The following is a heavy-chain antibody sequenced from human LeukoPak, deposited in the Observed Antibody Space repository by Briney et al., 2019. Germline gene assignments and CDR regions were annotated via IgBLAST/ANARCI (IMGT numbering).Heavy chain of an antibody. CDR1: GFTFSSYS. J-gene: IGHJ4*02. CDR2: ISSSSSYI. CDR3: ARGHQDFYYYDSSGYYPPSY. V-gene: IGHV3-21*01. D-gene: IGHD3-22*01. Sequence: GGSLRLSCAASGFTFSSYSMNWVRQAPGKGLEWVSSISSSSSYIYYADSVKGRFTISRDNAKNSLYLQMNSLRAEDTAVYYCARGHQDFYYYDSSGYYPPSYWGQGTLVTVSS.